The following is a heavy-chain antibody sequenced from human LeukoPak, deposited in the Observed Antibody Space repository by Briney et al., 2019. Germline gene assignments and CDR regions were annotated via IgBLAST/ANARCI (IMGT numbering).Heavy chain of an antibody. D-gene: IGHD5-24*01. V-gene: IGHV1-69*04. CDR2: IIPILGIA. Sequence: SVKVSCKASGGTFSSYAISWVRQAPGLGLEWMGRIIPILGIANYAQKFQGRVTITADKSTSTAYMELSSLRSEDTAVYYCARVVEMATIVWFDPWGQGTLVTVSS. CDR1: GGTFSSYA. J-gene: IGHJ5*02. CDR3: ARVVEMATIVWFDP.